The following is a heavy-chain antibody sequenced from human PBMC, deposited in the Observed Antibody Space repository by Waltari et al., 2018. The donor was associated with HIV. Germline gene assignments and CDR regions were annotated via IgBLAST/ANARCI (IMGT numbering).Heavy chain of an antibody. V-gene: IGHV1-8*01. Sequence: QVQLVQSGAEVKKPGASVKVSCKASGYTFTSYDLNWVRQATGQGLEWMGWMNPNSGNTGYAQKFQGRVTMTRNTSISTAYMELSSLRSEDTAVYYCARVGAKYGGNLFDYWGQGTLVTVSS. J-gene: IGHJ4*02. D-gene: IGHD2-21*02. CDR1: GYTFTSYD. CDR2: MNPNSGNT. CDR3: ARVGAKYGGNLFDY.